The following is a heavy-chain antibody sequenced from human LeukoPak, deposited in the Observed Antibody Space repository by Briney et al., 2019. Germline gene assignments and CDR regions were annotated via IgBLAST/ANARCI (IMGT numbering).Heavy chain of an antibody. V-gene: IGHV3-21*01. Sequence: GGSLRLSCAASGFTFSSYTMNWVRQAPGKGLEWVSSISSSSSYTYYADSVKGRFTISRDNAKNSLYLQMNSLRAEDTAVYYCARDLRAYCGGDCPFDYWGRGTLVTVSP. CDR2: ISSSSSYT. J-gene: IGHJ4*02. CDR1: GFTFSSYT. CDR3: ARDLRAYCGGDCPFDY. D-gene: IGHD2-21*01.